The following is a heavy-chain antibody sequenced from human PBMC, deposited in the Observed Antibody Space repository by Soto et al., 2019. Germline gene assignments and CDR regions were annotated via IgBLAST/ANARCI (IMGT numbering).Heavy chain of an antibody. Sequence: QVQLVQSGAAVTKPVDSVKVSCKAYGYTFTSYGISWVRQAPGQGLEWMGWISAYNGNTNYAQKLQDRVTMTTDTSTSTDYMELRSLRADDTAVYYCARDGKFDPWGQGTLVTVSS. CDR1: GYTFTSYG. CDR3: ARDGKFDP. J-gene: IGHJ5*02. V-gene: IGHV1-18*01. CDR2: ISAYNGNT.